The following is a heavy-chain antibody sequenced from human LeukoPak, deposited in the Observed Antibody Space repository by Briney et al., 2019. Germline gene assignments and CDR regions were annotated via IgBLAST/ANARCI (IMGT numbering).Heavy chain of an antibody. CDR3: ARDYTNSWQPWFDP. V-gene: IGHV3-33*01. CDR2: IWYDGSNK. CDR1: GFTFSSYG. J-gene: IGHJ5*02. Sequence: GTSLRLSCAASGFTFSSYGMHWVRQAPGKGLGWVAVIWYDGSNKYYADSVKGRFTISRDNSENTLYLQMNSLRAEDTAVYYCARDYTNSWQPWFDPWGQGTLVTVSS. D-gene: IGHD6-13*01.